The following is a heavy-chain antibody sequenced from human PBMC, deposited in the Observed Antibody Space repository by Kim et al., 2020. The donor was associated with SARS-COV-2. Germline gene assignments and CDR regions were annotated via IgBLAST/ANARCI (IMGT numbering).Heavy chain of an antibody. CDR2: IIPIFGTA. D-gene: IGHD3-10*01. J-gene: IGHJ6*02. CDR1: GGTFSSYA. V-gene: IGHV1-69*13. Sequence: SVKVSCKASGGTFSSYAISWVRQAPGQGLEWMGGIIPIFGTANYAQKFQGRVTITADESTSTAYMELSSLRSEDTAVYYCARERRRGSGMTVYYYYGMDVWGQGTTVTVSS. CDR3: ARERRRGSGMTVYYYYGMDV.